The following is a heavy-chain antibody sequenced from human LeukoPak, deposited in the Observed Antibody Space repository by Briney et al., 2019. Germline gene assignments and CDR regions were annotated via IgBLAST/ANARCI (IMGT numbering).Heavy chain of an antibody. CDR1: GYTFTSYD. Sequence: WASVKVSCKASGYTFTSYDINWVRQATGQGLEWMGWVNPNSANTAYAQKLQGRVTMARNTSISTAYMELSSLRSEDTAVYYCASLGFGDRYYYYGMDVWGQGTTVTVSS. CDR2: VNPNSANT. D-gene: IGHD3-10*01. J-gene: IGHJ6*02. CDR3: ASLGFGDRYYYYGMDV. V-gene: IGHV1-8*01.